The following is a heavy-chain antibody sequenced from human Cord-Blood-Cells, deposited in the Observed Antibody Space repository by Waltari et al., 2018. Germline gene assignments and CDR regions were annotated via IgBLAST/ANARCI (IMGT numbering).Heavy chain of an antibody. CDR1: GYTFTGYY. V-gene: IGHV1-2*02. CDR2: INP. D-gene: IGHD3-22*01. J-gene: IGHJ4*02. CDR3: ARGNYYDSSGYYYFDY. Sequence: QVQLVQSGAEAKKPGASVKVSCKASGYTFTGYYMHWVRQAPGQGLEWMGWINPMTRDTSISTAYMELSRLRSDDTAVYYCARGNYYDSSGYYYFDYWGQGTLVTVSS.